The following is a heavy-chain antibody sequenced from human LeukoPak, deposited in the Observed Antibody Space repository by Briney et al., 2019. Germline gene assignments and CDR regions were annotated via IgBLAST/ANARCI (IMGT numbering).Heavy chain of an antibody. CDR2: INPGGDNT. Sequence: ASVKVSCKASGYTFTNYYIHWVRQAPGQGLEWMGLINPGGDNTDYAQNFQGRVTMTRDMSTSTIYMEVSSLRSEDTAVYYCARGNYLWGSYRSYFDYWGQGTLVTVSS. CDR3: ARGNYLWGSYRSYFDY. CDR1: GYTFTNYY. J-gene: IGHJ4*02. D-gene: IGHD3-16*02. V-gene: IGHV1-46*01.